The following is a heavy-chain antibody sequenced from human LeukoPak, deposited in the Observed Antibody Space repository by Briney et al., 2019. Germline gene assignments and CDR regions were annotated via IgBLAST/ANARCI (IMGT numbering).Heavy chain of an antibody. CDR3: AKDPRLWFGELRYYFDY. D-gene: IGHD3-10*01. CDR1: RFTFSSYG. J-gene: IGHJ4*02. Sequence: GGSLRLSCGASRFTFSSYGMHWVRQAPGKGLEWVAFIRYDGSNKYYADSVKGRFTISRDNSKNTLYLQMNSLRAEDTAVYYCAKDPRLWFGELRYYFDYWGQGTLVTVSS. V-gene: IGHV3-30*02. CDR2: IRYDGSNK.